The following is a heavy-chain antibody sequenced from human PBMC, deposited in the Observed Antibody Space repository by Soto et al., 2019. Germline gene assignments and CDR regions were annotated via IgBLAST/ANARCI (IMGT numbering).Heavy chain of an antibody. CDR2: MNPNGDT. V-gene: IGHV1-8*01. CDR3: ARYQEAAAFNS. J-gene: IGHJ5*01. Sequence: ASVKVSCKASGYTFTSLDINWVRQASGQGLEWMGWMNPNGDTGYAQKFQGRVTMTRDTSTGTTYLELSSLRSDDTAVYYCARYQEAAAFNSWGQGTPVTVYS. CDR1: GYTFTSLD. D-gene: IGHD6-13*01.